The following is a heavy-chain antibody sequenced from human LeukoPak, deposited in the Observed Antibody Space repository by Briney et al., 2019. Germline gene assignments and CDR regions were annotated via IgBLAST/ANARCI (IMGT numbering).Heavy chain of an antibody. D-gene: IGHD4-23*01. Sequence: KTSETLSLTCSVSGGSLSSSSYYWGWLRQPPGKGLEYIARIYFTGSTYYNPSLKSRATISADTSENQFSLRLDSVSSADTAVYYCVSAKLTAVVTGHFDYWGQGTLVAVSS. CDR1: GGSLSSSSYY. CDR2: IYFTGST. V-gene: IGHV4-39*01. CDR3: VSAKLTAVVTGHFDY. J-gene: IGHJ4*02.